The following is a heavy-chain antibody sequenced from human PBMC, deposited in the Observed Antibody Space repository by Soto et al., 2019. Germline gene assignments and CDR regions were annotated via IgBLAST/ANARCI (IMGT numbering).Heavy chain of an antibody. J-gene: IGHJ4*02. CDR1: GYTFTSYY. CDR3: ARPPCPGGINAVCYALDY. Sequence: QVQLVQSGAEVKKPGASVKISCKASGYTFTSYYMHWVRQAPGQGLEWMGIINPSGGSTNYAQKLQGRVAMTRDPSSSTVYMELNCLRSEDRAGYYCARPPCPGGINAVCYALDYWGQGTLVTVSS. V-gene: IGHV1-46*01. D-gene: IGHD2-8*01. CDR2: INPSGGST.